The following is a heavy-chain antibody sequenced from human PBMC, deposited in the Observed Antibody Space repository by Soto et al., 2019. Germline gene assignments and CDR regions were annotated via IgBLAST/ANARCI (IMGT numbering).Heavy chain of an antibody. CDR3: ARATSFSGHHGY. Sequence: QLQLQESGPGLVKPSQTLSLACTVSGGSFSSGCYYWSWIRQLPGKGLEWIGYIYYSGSTYYNPSLKSRFTISLDTSKNQFSLKLSSVTAADTAVDSCARATSFSGHHGYWGQGTLVTVSS. J-gene: IGHJ4*02. CDR2: IYYSGST. CDR1: GGSFSSGCYY. D-gene: IGHD2-8*02. V-gene: IGHV4-31*03.